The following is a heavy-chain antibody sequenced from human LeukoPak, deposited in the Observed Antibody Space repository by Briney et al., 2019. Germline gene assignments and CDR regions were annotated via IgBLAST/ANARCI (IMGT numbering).Heavy chain of an antibody. D-gene: IGHD2-2*01. CDR1: GGSISSYY. V-gene: IGHV4-59*08. J-gene: IGHJ3*02. Sequence: PSETLSLTCTVSGGSISSYYWSWIRQPPGKGLEWIGYIYYSGSTNYNPSLKSRVTISVDTSKNQFSLKLSSVTAADTAVYYCARHKLPYCSSTSCHEGYAFDIRGQGTMVTVSS. CDR3: ARHKLPYCSSTSCHEGYAFDI. CDR2: IYYSGST.